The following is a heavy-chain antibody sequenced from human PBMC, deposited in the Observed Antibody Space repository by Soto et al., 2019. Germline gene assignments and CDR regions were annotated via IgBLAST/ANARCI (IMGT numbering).Heavy chain of an antibody. D-gene: IGHD2-21*01. CDR2: IRYDGSNI. CDR3: ARVGVGGTAFCGYLDY. J-gene: IGHJ4*02. Sequence: QVQLVESGGGVVQPGRSLRLSCVASGFTFSGYGMHWVRQAPGKGLEWVAIIRYDGSNIYYADSVRGRFAISMDNSKNTLFLFMDSLGAEDTAVYYCARVGVGGTAFCGYLDYGGQGALVTVSS. CDR1: GFTFSGYG. V-gene: IGHV3-33*01.